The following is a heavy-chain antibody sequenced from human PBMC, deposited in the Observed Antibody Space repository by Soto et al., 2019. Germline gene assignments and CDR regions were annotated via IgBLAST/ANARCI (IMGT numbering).Heavy chain of an antibody. CDR1: GGSISSGGYY. CDR2: IYYSGST. V-gene: IGHV4-31*03. Sequence: QVQLQESGPGLVKPSQTLSLTCTVSGGSISSGGYYWSWIRQHPGKGLEWIGYIYYSGSTYYNPALKSRVTISVDTSKNQFSLKLSSVTAADTAVYYCAREVMDPYYFDYWGQGTLVTVSS. D-gene: IGHD3-16*01. CDR3: AREVMDPYYFDY. J-gene: IGHJ4*02.